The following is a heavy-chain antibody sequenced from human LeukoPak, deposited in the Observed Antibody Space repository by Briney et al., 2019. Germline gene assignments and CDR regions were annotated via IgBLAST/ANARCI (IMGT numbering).Heavy chain of an antibody. D-gene: IGHD4-11*01. CDR2: IRSKTHGETT. CDR3: ASNSNDYSNFKVYVEP. V-gene: IGHV3-49*04. CDR1: GFNFGYYA. Sequence: GGSLRLSCTGSGFNFGYYAMTWVRQAPGKGLEWVGYIRSKTHGETTHFAASVRGRFSLSRDDSKGIAYLEMTSLRTEDTAVYYCASNSNDYSNFKVYVEPWGQGTLVTVSS. J-gene: IGHJ5*02.